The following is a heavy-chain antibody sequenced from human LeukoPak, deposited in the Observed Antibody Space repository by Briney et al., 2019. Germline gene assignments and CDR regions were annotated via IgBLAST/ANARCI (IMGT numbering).Heavy chain of an antibody. J-gene: IGHJ5*02. D-gene: IGHD5-18*01. CDR3: ARDNVEYSNVSSNWFDP. CDR2: IIPIFGTA. Sequence: SVKVSCKASGGTFSSYAISWVRQAPGQGLEWMGGIIPIFGTANYAQKFQGRVTITADESTSTAYMALSSLRSEDTAVYYCARDNVEYSNVSSNWFDPWGQGTLVTVSS. V-gene: IGHV1-69*01. CDR1: GGTFSSYA.